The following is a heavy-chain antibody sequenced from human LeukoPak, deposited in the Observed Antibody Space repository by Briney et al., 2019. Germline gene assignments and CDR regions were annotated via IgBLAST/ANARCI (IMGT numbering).Heavy chain of an antibody. CDR3: ARSTRITMVRGAMPVLDY. J-gene: IGHJ4*02. V-gene: IGHV3-23*01. Sequence: PGGSLRLSCAASGFTFSSYAMSWVRQAPGKGLEWVSAISGSGGSTYYADSVKGRFTISRDNSKNTLYLQMNSLRAEDTAVYYCARSTRITMVRGAMPVLDYWRQGTLVTVSS. CDR1: GFTFSSYA. CDR2: ISGSGGST. D-gene: IGHD3-10*01.